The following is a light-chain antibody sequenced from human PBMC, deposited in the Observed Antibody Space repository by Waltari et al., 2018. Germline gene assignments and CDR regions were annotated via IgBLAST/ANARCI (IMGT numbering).Light chain of an antibody. CDR3: QSYEDTTNQV. V-gene: IGLV6-57*04. Sequence: NFMLTQPHSVSESPGKTVTISCTRRSGSIASDYVQWYQQRPGSPPTTVIYDDDLRPSGVPNRFSGSIDSSSSSASLTFAGLKTEDEADYYIQSYEDTTNQVFDGGTKLTVL. CDR2: DDD. CDR1: SGSIASDY. J-gene: IGLJ2*01.